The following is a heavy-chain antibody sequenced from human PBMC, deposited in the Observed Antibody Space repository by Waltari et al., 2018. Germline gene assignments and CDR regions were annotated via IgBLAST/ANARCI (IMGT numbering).Heavy chain of an antibody. CDR1: GVSITSNRHY. CDR2: VSYSGTT. D-gene: IGHD5-12*01. J-gene: IGHJ3*01. CDR3: ATYIGASVGTAAFDV. V-gene: IGHV4-39*01. Sequence: QLQLQESGPRLVRPSETLSLIGRVSGVSITSNRHYWAWIRQSPGQGLEWIGTVSYSGTTYISQSLKSRVSVSRDTSKNQVSLILGSVTAADMAVYYCATYIGASVGTAAFDVWGQGTMVTVSS.